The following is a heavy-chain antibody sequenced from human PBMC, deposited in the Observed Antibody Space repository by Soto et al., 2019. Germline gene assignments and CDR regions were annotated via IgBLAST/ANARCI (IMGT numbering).Heavy chain of an antibody. Sequence: GASVKVSCKTSGYPFPSFEVHWTRQAPGQRPEWMGGISNAGSGNTKYSQKFQDRLTITGDKRATTVYMALSSLTSEDTATYYCARESNHYQDFFQNWGQGTQVTVSS. V-gene: IGHV1-3*01. D-gene: IGHD2-2*01. CDR3: ARESNHYQDFFQN. CDR2: ISNAGSGNT. CDR1: GYPFPSFE. J-gene: IGHJ4*02.